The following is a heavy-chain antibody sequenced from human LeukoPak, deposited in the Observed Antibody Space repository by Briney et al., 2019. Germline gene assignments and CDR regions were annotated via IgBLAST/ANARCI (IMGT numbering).Heavy chain of an antibody. Sequence: SETLSLTCAVYGGSFSGYYWSWIRQPPGKGLEWIGEINHYGSTNYNPSLKSRITISVDTSKNQFSLKLSSVTAADTAVYYCARDRYYYYGSGSYYLFDYWGQGTLVTVSS. J-gene: IGHJ4*02. CDR2: INHYGST. CDR1: GGSFSGYY. CDR3: ARDRYYYYGSGSYYLFDY. D-gene: IGHD3-10*01. V-gene: IGHV4-34*01.